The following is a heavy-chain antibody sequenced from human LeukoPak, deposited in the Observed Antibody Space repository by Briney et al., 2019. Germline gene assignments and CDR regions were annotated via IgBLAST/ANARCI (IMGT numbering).Heavy chain of an antibody. CDR1: GNTLSELS. J-gene: IGHJ3*02. D-gene: IGHD2-21*02. V-gene: IGHV1-24*01. CDR2: FDPEDGET. Sequence: ASVKVSCKVSGNTLSELSMHWVRQAPGKGLEWMGRFDPEDGETIYAQKFQGRVTLTEDTSTDTAYMELGSLRSEDTAVYYCATRRTYCDGDCYYYAFDIWGQGTMVTVSS. CDR3: ATRRTYCDGDCYYYAFDI.